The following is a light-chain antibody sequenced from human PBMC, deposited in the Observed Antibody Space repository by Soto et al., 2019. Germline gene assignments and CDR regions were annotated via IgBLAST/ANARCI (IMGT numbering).Light chain of an antibody. CDR2: GAS. CDR3: HQYGTLPYA. J-gene: IGKJ2*01. CDR1: QRVSSNY. Sequence: IALTQSPGTLSLSPGERATLSCRASQRVSSNYVAWYQHKPGQAPRLLIHGASIRDTGIPDRFSGSGSVTDFTLTISRLEPEDFAVYYCHQYGTLPYAFGQGTKLQIK. V-gene: IGKV3-20*01.